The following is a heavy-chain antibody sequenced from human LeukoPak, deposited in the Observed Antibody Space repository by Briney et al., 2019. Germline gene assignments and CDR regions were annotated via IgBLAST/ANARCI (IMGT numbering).Heavy chain of an antibody. Sequence: GGSLRLSCAASGFTFSSYWMSWVRQAPGKGLEWVANIKQDGSEKYYVDSVKGRFTISRDNAKNSLYLQMNSLRAEDTAVYYCAKDVDRVVVQAIDYWGQGTLVTVSS. D-gene: IGHD2-2*01. CDR2: IKQDGSEK. CDR3: AKDVDRVVVQAIDY. J-gene: IGHJ4*02. V-gene: IGHV3-7*01. CDR1: GFTFSSYW.